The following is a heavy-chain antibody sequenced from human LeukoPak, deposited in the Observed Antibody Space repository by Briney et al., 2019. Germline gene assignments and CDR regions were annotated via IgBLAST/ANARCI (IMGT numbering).Heavy chain of an antibody. V-gene: IGHV1-2*06. CDR1: GYTFTDYY. CDR2: INPNSGGT. Sequence: ASVKVSCKASGYTFTDYYMHWVRQAPGQGLEWMGRINPNSGGTNYAQKFQGRVTMTRDTSISTAYMELSRLRSDDTAVYYCARVNGSSGWLPVGSYNYWGQGTLVTVSS. D-gene: IGHD6-19*01. CDR3: ARVNGSSGWLPVGSYNY. J-gene: IGHJ4*02.